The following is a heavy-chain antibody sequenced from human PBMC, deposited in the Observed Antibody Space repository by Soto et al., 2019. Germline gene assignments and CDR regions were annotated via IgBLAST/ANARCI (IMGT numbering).Heavy chain of an antibody. J-gene: IGHJ4*02. CDR2: IRNGGAT. CDR1: GLIFSDAW. CDR3: ARGDYGGNWGY. Sequence: EVQVVESGGGLVQPGDSLRLSCVVSGLIFSDAWVSWVRQAPGKGLEWLGRIRNGGATDYPAPVKGRFTISRDDSKNTLYLQMHSLRAEATAVYYCARGDYGGNWGYWGQGTLVTVSS. D-gene: IGHD4-17*01. V-gene: IGHV3-15*05.